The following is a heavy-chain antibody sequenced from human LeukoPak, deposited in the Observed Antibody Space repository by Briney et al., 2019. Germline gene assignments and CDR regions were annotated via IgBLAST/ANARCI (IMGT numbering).Heavy chain of an antibody. CDR2: INTDGSST. V-gene: IGHV3-74*01. CDR1: GFTFSSYW. J-gene: IGHJ5*02. D-gene: IGHD1-26*01. Sequence: PGGSLRLSCAASGFTFSSYWMHWVRQVPGKGLVWVSRINTDGSSTRYADSVKGRFTISRDNAKNTLYLQMNSLGAEDTAVYYCARSTGGSYYHWGQGTLVTVSS. CDR3: ARSTGGSYYH.